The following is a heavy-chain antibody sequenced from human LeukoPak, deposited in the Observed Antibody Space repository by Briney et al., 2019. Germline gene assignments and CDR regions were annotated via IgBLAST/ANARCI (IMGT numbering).Heavy chain of an antibody. Sequence: SQTLSLTCTVSGGSISSGSYYWSWIRQPAGKGLEWIGHIYTSGSTNYNPSLKSRVTISVDTSKNQFSLKLSSVTAADTAVYYCAAVAGDQNWFDPWGQGTLVTVSS. V-gene: IGHV4-61*09. J-gene: IGHJ5*02. CDR3: AAVAGDQNWFDP. CDR2: IYTSGST. D-gene: IGHD6-19*01. CDR1: GGSISSGSYY.